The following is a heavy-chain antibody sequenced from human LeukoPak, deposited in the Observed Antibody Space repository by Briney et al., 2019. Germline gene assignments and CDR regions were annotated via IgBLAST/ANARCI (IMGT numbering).Heavy chain of an antibody. CDR3: AREGLPVYNKYGMDV. CDR1: GFTFSNYA. CDR2: ISESASAT. Sequence: GGSLRLSCAASGFTFSNYAMTWVRQAPGKGLEWLSCISESASATYHADSVKGRFTISRDNAKNSLYLQMNNLRAEDTAVYYCAREGLPVYNKYGMDVRGQGTTVTVFS. J-gene: IGHJ6*02. V-gene: IGHV3-11*01.